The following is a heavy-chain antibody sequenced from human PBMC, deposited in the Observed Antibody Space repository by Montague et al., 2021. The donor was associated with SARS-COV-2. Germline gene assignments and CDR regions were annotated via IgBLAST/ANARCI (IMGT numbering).Heavy chain of an antibody. Sequence: SLRLSCAASGFTFGTSTMIWVRRAPGKGLEWVSSISSGSSFILYADSVKGRFTISRDNAGNSLYLQMDCLRPEDTAVYFCARDRYSNASPDYWGQGTLVTVSS. CDR2: ISSGSSFI. J-gene: IGHJ4*02. D-gene: IGHD1-26*01. CDR3: ARDRYSNASPDY. V-gene: IGHV3-21*01. CDR1: GFTFGTST.